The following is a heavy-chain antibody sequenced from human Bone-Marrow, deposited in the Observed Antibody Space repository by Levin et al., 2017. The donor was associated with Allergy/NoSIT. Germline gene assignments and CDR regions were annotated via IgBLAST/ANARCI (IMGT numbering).Heavy chain of an antibody. CDR1: GYTFIGYY. Sequence: PGESLKISCKASGYTFIGYYMHWVRQAPGQGLEWMGRINPNSGDTNYAQKFQGRVTMTRDTSISTAYMELSSLRSDDTAVFYCAKEGGGGFDSWGQGTLVTVSS. J-gene: IGHJ4*02. CDR3: AKEGGGGFDS. V-gene: IGHV1-2*02. D-gene: IGHD6-25*01. CDR2: INPNSGDT.